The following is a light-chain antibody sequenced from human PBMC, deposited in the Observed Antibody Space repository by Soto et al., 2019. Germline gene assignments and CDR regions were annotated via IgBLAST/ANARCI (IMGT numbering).Light chain of an antibody. CDR3: LQYGDSSWT. CDR1: QSVSRNY. Sequence: ESELTQSPGTLSLSPGERATLSRRTSQSVSRNYLAWFQQKPGQAPRLLVYGVSNRATGIPDRFSGSGSGTEFTLTISRLEPEDCAVYFCLQYGDSSWTFGQGTKVDIK. CDR2: GVS. V-gene: IGKV3-20*01. J-gene: IGKJ1*01.